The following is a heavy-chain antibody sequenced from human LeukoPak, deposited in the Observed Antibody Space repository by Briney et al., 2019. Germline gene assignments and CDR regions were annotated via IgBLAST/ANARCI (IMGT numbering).Heavy chain of an antibody. CDR1: GFTFSSYA. Sequence: PGGSLRLSCAASGFTFSSYAMSWVRQAPGKGLEWVSAISGSGISTFYADSVKGRFTISRDKSKNALYLQMNSLRAEDTAVYYCAKFLGTPYTSSGYFDYWGQGTLVTVSS. J-gene: IGHJ4*02. CDR2: ISGSGIST. D-gene: IGHD3-22*01. CDR3: AKFLGTPYTSSGYFDY. V-gene: IGHV3-23*01.